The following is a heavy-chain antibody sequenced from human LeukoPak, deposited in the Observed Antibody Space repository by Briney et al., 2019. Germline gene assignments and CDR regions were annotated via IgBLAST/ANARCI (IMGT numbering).Heavy chain of an antibody. D-gene: IGHD3-16*02. CDR1: GGSIRSFY. J-gene: IGHJ3*02. CDR3: AREVITFEGVFVIAFDI. CDR2: IYSTGST. V-gene: IGHV4-4*07. Sequence: SETLSLTCTVSGGSIRSFYWNWIRQPAGKGLEWIGRIYSTGSTNYNPSLTSRVTMSVDTSKNQFSLKLNSVTAADTAVYYCAREVITFEGVFVIAFDIWGQGTMVTVSS.